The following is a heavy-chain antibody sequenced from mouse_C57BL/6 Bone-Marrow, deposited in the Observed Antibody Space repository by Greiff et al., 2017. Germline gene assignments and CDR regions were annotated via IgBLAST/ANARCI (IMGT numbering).Heavy chain of an antibody. V-gene: IGHV1-62-2*01. J-gene: IGHJ3*01. D-gene: IGHD2-10*02. CDR2: FYPGSGSI. CDR1: GYTFTEYT. Sequence: VQLQQSGAELVKPGASVKLSCKASGYTFTEYTIHWVKQRSGQSLEWIGWFYPGSGSIKYNEKFKDKATFTADKSSSTVYMELSRLTSEDSAVYFCARHEEYGNYFFAYWGQGTLVTVSA. CDR3: ARHEEYGNYFFAY.